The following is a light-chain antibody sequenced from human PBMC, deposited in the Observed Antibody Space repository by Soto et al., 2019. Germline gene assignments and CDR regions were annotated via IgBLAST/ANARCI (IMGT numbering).Light chain of an antibody. CDR3: QTWGAGFRL. J-gene: IGLJ3*02. CDR1: SGHNNYA. V-gene: IGLV4-69*01. Sequence: QPVLTQSPSASASLGASVKLTCTLSSGHNNYAIAWHQQQPHKGPRFLMKVNNDGSHSKGDGIPDRFSGSSSGAERYLIISSLQSEDEADYYCQTWGAGFRLFGGGTKLTVL. CDR2: VNNDGSH.